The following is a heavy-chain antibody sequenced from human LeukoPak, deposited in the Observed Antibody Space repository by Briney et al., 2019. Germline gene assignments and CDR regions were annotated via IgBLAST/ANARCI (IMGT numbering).Heavy chain of an antibody. Sequence: GGSLRLSCAASGFTVSSSYMNWVRQAPGKGPEWVSVIYSGGNTYYADSVKDRFTISRDNSKNTLYLQMNRLRVEDTAVYFCARSRGCCSDGSCYWFDYWGQGTLVTVSS. D-gene: IGHD2-15*01. J-gene: IGHJ4*02. CDR2: IYSGGNT. V-gene: IGHV3-66*01. CDR1: GFTVSSSY. CDR3: ARSRGCCSDGSCYWFDY.